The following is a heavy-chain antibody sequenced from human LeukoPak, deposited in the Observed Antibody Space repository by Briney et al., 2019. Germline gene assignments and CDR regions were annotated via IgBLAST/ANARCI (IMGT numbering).Heavy chain of an antibody. Sequence: SETLSLTCAVYGGSFSGYYWSWIHQPPGKGLEWIGEINHSGSTNYNPSLKSRVTISVDTSKNQFSLKLSSVTAADTAVYYCARVYDFWSGYYPVYFDYWGQGTLVTVSS. CDR2: INHSGST. D-gene: IGHD3-3*01. CDR3: ARVYDFWSGYYPVYFDY. V-gene: IGHV4-34*01. CDR1: GGSFSGYY. J-gene: IGHJ4*02.